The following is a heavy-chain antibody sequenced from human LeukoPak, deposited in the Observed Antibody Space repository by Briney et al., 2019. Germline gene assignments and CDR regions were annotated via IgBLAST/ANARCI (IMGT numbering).Heavy chain of an antibody. J-gene: IGHJ4*02. V-gene: IGHV1-2*02. CDR3: ARARGVGDDLYYFDY. CDR2: INPNSGGT. D-gene: IGHD3-3*01. CDR1: GYTFTGYY. Sequence: ASVKVSCKASGYTFTGYYMHWVRQAPGQGLEWMGWINPNSGGTNYAQKFQGRVTMTRDTSISTAYMELSRLRSEDTAVYYCARARGVGDDLYYFDYWGQGTLVTVSS.